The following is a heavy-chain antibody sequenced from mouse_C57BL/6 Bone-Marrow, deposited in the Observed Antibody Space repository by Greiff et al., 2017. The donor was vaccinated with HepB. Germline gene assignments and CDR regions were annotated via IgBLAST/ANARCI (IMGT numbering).Heavy chain of an antibody. CDR1: GFTFSNYW. J-gene: IGHJ3*01. D-gene: IGHD1-1*01. V-gene: IGHV6-3*01. CDR3: TGPLLLLRAWFAY. CDR2: IRLKSDNYAT. Sequence: EVQVVESGGGLVQPGGSMKLSCVASGFTFSNYWMNWVRQSPEKGLEWVAQIRLKSDNYATHYAESVKGRFTISRDDSKSSVYLQMNNLRAEDTGIYYCTGPLLLLRAWFAYWGQGTLVTVSA.